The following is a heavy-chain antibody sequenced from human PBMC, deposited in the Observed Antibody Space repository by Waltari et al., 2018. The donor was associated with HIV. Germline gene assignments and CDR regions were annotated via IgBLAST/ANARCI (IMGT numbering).Heavy chain of an antibody. J-gene: IGHJ5*02. CDR3: ARGGFGMTTVTMGWFDP. CDR1: GYTFSNYG. CDR2: ISAYNCHI. D-gene: IGHD4-17*01. V-gene: IGHV1-18*01. Sequence: QVQLVQSGVEVKKPGASVKVSCKTSGYTFSNYGISWVRQAPGQGLEWMGWISAYNCHINYAQKLHGRVTLTTDTSTSTAYMELRSLQSDDTAIYYCARGGFGMTTVTMGWFDPWGQGTLVTVSS.